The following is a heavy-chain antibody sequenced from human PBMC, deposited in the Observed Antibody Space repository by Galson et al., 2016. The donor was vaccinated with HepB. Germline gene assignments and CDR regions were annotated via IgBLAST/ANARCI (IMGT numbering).Heavy chain of an antibody. D-gene: IGHD3-3*01. J-gene: IGHJ6*01. Sequence: SLRLSCAGSGFTFRSYGIHWVRQAPGKGLEWVAVIRYDGSNKYYADSVKGRFTISRDNSKNTLYLQMDSLRAEDTAVYYCARGVTIFGVVTNPSDVWGQGTTVTVSS. CDR2: IRYDGSNK. V-gene: IGHV3-33*08. CDR3: ARGVTIFGVVTNPSDV. CDR1: GFTFRSYG.